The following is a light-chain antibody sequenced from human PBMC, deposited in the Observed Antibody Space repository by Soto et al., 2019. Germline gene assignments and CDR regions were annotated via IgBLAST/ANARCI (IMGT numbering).Light chain of an antibody. CDR2: LNSDGSH. CDR1: SGYSTYG. J-gene: IGLJ3*02. Sequence: QPVLTQSPSASASLGASVKLTCTRSSGYSTYGIAWHQQQPEKGPRFLMKLNSDGSHNKGDGIPDRFSGSSSGAERYLTTSSLQLEDEADYYCQTWGTGIGVFGGGTKLTVL. CDR3: QTWGTGIGV. V-gene: IGLV4-69*01.